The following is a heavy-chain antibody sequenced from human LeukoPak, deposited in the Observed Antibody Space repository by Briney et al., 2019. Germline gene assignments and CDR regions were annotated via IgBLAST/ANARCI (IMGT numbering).Heavy chain of an antibody. V-gene: IGHV6-1*01. CDR1: GDSVSSSSAA. CDR2: TYHRSKWYN. CDR3: ARDLSGGISMLREVIND. J-gene: IGHJ4*02. Sequence: PSQTLSLTCAISGDSVSSSSAAWNWIRQSPSRGLEWLGRTYHRSKWYNDYAESVKSRISINADTSKNQFSLHLNSVTPEDTALYYCARDLSGGISMLREVINDWGQGTQVTVSS. D-gene: IGHD3-10*01.